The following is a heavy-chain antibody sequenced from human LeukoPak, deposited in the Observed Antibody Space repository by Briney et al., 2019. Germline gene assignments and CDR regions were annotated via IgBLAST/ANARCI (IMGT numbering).Heavy chain of an antibody. CDR2: IYYSGST. CDR3: ARVPKDAQIPTTTLNYYYFYGMDV. Sequence: PSETLSLTCTVSGGSISSGGYYWSWIRQHPGKGLEWIGYIYYSGSTYYNPSLKSRVTISVDTSKNQFSLKLSSVTAADTAVYYCARVPKDAQIPTTTLNYYYFYGMDVWGQGTAVTVSS. V-gene: IGHV4-31*03. D-gene: IGHD1-26*01. J-gene: IGHJ6*02. CDR1: GGSISSGGYY.